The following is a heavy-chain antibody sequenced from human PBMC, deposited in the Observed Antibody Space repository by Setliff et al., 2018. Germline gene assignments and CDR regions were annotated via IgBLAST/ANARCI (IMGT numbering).Heavy chain of an antibody. J-gene: IGHJ4*02. V-gene: IGHV1-18*01. CDR3: ARLWISYESNTYFYPKYFDF. Sequence: ASVKVSCKASGYTSTSYGISWVRQAPGQGLEWMGWISAYNGNTNYAQKLQGRVTMTTDTSTSTAYMELRSLRSDDTAVYYCARLWISYESNTYFYPKYFDFWGQGTLVTVSS. D-gene: IGHD3-22*01. CDR2: ISAYNGNT. CDR1: GYTSTSYG.